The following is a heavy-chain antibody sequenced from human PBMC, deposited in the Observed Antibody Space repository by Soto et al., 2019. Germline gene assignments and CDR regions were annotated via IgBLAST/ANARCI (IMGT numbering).Heavy chain of an antibody. Sequence: QVQLVQSGAEMKKPGSSVKVSCKASGGTFNTYNINWVRQAPGQGLEWMGGILPIFGTTNYAQRFQGRVTITADDSTSTAYMELSSLRSEDTAVYYCARDETGDSYYYYYGMDVWGQGTTVTVTS. CDR3: ARDETGDSYYYYYGMDV. J-gene: IGHJ6*02. CDR1: GGTFNTYN. V-gene: IGHV1-69*01. D-gene: IGHD7-27*01. CDR2: ILPIFGTT.